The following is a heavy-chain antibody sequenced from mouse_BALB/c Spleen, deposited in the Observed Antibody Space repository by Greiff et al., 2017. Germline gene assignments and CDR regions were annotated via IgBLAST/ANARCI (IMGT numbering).Heavy chain of an antibody. V-gene: IGHV5-17*02. CDR2: ISSGSSTI. Sequence: DVKLVESGGGLVQPGGSRKLSCAASGFTFSSFGMHWVRQAPEKGLEWVAYISSGSSTIYYADTVKGRFTISRDNPKNTLFLQMTSLRSEDTAMYYCARSEGNYRYDYAMDYWGQGTSVTVSS. D-gene: IGHD2-14*01. CDR1: GFTFSSFG. CDR3: ARSEGNYRYDYAMDY. J-gene: IGHJ4*01.